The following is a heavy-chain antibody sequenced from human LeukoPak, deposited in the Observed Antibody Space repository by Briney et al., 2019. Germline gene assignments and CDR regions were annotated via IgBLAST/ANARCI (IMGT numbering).Heavy chain of an antibody. CDR1: GGSISSGGYS. J-gene: IGHJ6*04. Sequence: SQTLSLTCAVSGGSISSGGYSWSWIRQPPGKGLEWIGCIYHSGSTYYNPSLKSRVTISVDRSKNQFSLKLSSVTAADTAVYYCARGPSPYYGSGSYFGMDVWGKGTTVTVSS. V-gene: IGHV4-30-2*01. D-gene: IGHD3-10*01. CDR3: ARGPSPYYGSGSYFGMDV. CDR2: IYHSGST.